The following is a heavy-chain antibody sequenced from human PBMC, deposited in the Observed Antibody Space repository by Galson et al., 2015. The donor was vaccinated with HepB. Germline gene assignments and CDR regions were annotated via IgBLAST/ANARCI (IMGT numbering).Heavy chain of an antibody. CDR3: ARGGRIVVVPAAIPFKAARSQYYYYYYMDV. V-gene: IGHV1-69*13. CDR1: GGTFSSYA. Sequence: SVKVSCKASGGTFSSYAISWVRQAPGQGLEWMGGIIPIFGTANYAQKFQGRVTITADESTSTAYMELSSLRSEDTAVYYCARGGRIVVVPAAIPFKAARSQYYYYYYMDVWGKGTTVTVSS. CDR2: IIPIFGTA. J-gene: IGHJ6*03. D-gene: IGHD2-2*01.